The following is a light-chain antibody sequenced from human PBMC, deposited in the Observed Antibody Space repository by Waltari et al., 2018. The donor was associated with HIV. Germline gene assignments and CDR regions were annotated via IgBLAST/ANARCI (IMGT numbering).Light chain of an antibody. CDR1: SNDVGGSHY. CDR2: EVS. V-gene: IGLV2-14*01. J-gene: IGLJ2*01. Sequence: QSALTQPASVSGSPGQSITISCTGTSNDVGGSHYVSWYQHHPGRAPKLMIYEVSNRPSGVSNRFSGSKSGNTASLTISGLQAEDEADYYCSSYTSSSPLFGGGTKLTVL. CDR3: SSYTSSSPL.